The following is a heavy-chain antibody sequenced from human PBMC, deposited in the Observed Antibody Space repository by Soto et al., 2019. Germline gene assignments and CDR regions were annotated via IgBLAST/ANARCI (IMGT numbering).Heavy chain of an antibody. CDR2: IYYSGST. D-gene: IGHD4-17*01. CDR1: GGSISSGGYY. CDR3: ARAPTVTTILQYWYFDL. J-gene: IGHJ2*01. V-gene: IGHV4-31*03. Sequence: SETLSLTCTVSGGSISSGGYYWSWIRQHPGKGLEWIGYIYYSGSTYYNPSLKSRVTISVDTSKNQFSLKLSSVTAADTAVYYCARAPTVTTILQYWYFDLWGRGTLVTVSS.